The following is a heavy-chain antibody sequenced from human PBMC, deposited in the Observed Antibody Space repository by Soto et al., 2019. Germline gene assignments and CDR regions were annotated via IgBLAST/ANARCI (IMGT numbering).Heavy chain of an antibody. CDR3: ALAAAGINYYYGMDV. CDR2: ISGSGGST. D-gene: IGHD6-13*01. J-gene: IGHJ6*02. Sequence: GGSLRLSCAASGFTFSSYAMSWVRQAPGKGLEWVSAISGSGGSTYYADSVKGRFTISRDNSKNTLYLQMNSLRAEDTAVYYCALAAAGINYYYGMDVWGQGTTVTVSS. CDR1: GFTFSSYA. V-gene: IGHV3-23*01.